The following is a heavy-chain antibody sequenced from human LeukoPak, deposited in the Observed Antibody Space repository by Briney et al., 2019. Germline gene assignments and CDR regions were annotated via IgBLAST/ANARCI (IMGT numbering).Heavy chain of an antibody. CDR3: ARGALVRGVFNPLDY. CDR1: GGSISTYY. J-gene: IGHJ4*02. CDR2: TYSSGST. V-gene: IGHV4-59*01. D-gene: IGHD3-10*01. Sequence: SETLSLTCTVSGGSISTYYWSWIRQPPGKGLEWIGYTYSSGSTSYNPSLESRVTISVDTSKNQFSLNLNSVTAADTAIYYCARGALVRGVFNPLDYWGQGALVTVSS.